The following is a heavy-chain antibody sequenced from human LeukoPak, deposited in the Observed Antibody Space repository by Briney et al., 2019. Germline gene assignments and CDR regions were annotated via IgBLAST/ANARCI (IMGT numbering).Heavy chain of an antibody. CDR2: INPRSGST. Sequence: VASVKVSCKASGYTFTNYYMHWVRQAPGQGLEWVGIINPRSGSTSYAQKFQGRVTMTRDTSTSTVYMELSSLRSEDTAVYYCARVDSTSSHDYWGQGTLVTVSS. J-gene: IGHJ4*02. CDR1: GYTFTNYY. D-gene: IGHD6-6*01. V-gene: IGHV1-46*01. CDR3: ARVDSTSSHDY.